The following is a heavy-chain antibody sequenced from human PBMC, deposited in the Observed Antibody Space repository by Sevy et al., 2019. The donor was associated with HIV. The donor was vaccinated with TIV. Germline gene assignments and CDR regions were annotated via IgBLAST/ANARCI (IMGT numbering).Heavy chain of an antibody. CDR2: ISWNSGSI. V-gene: IGHV3-9*01. CDR3: AKEKGDSGYFDY. J-gene: IGHJ4*02. CDR1: GFTFDDYA. Sequence: SLKISCAASGFTFDDYAMHWVRQAPGKGLEWGSGISWNSGSIGYADSVKGRFTISRDKAKNSLYLQMNSLRAEDTALYYCAKEKGDSGYFDYWGQGTLVTVSS. D-gene: IGHD2-15*01.